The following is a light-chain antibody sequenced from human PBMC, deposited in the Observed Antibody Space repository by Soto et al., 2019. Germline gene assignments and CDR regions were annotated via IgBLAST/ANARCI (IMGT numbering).Light chain of an antibody. CDR3: SSYTSSSTLV. CDR1: SGDVGGYNY. CDR2: DVS. Sequence: QSALTQPASVSESPGQSITISCTGTSGDVGGYNYVSWYQQHPGKAPKLMIYDVSNRPSGVSNRFSGSKSGNTASLTISGLQAEDEADYYCSSYTSSSTLVFGGGTKLTVL. V-gene: IGLV2-14*01. J-gene: IGLJ2*01.